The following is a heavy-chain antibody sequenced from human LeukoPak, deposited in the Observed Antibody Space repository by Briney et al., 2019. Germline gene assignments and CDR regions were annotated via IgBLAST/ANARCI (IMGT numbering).Heavy chain of an antibody. J-gene: IGHJ4*02. V-gene: IGHV3-9*01. CDR2: ISGDSNRI. Sequence: GGSLRLSCAASGFTFSSYCMTWVRQIPGKGLEWVIGISGDSNRIDYADSVKGRFTISRDNAKNSVYLQMNSLRAEDTALYYCAKDRAIFVHYFDGWGQGTLVTVSS. CDR1: GFTFSSYC. CDR3: AKDRAIFVHYFDG.